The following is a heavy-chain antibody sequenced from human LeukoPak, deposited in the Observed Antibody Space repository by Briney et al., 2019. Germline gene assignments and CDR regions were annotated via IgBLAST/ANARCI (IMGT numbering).Heavy chain of an antibody. CDR2: IFSGGST. CDR3: ARGGEYFDSNDYIKTFDY. V-gene: IGHV3-53*01. J-gene: IGHJ4*02. Sequence: PGRSLRLSCAASGFTVSSSYMNWVRQAPGKGLECLSGIFSGGSTYYADSVKGRFTISRDNSKNTLYLQMNSLRAEDTAVYYCARGGEYFDSNDYIKTFDYWGQGTLVTVSS. CDR1: GFTVSSSY. D-gene: IGHD3-22*01.